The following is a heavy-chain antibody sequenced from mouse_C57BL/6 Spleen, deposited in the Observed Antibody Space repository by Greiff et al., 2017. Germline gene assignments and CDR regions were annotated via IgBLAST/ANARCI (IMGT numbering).Heavy chain of an antibody. CDR2: ISSGGSYT. V-gene: IGHV5-6*01. D-gene: IGHD2-4*01. J-gene: IGHJ4*01. Sequence: EVKLQESGGDLVKPGGSLKLSCAASGFTFSSYGMSWVRQTPDKRLEWVATISSGGSYTYYPDSVKGRFTISRDNAKNTLYLQMSSLKSEDTAMYYCARPGIYYDYDGAMDYWGQGTSVTVSS. CDR1: GFTFSSYG. CDR3: ARPGIYYDYDGAMDY.